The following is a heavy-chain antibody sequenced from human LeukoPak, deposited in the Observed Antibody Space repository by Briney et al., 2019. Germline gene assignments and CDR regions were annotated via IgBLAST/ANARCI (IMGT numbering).Heavy chain of an antibody. CDR3: ATKGAGTARYFDY. CDR1: EFTFSNYA. V-gene: IGHV3-23*01. J-gene: IGHJ4*02. CDR2: ISGGAGNT. D-gene: IGHD6-19*01. Sequence: GGSLRLSCAAFEFTFSNYAMSWVRQAPGKGLEWVSAISGGAGNTYYADSVKGRFTISRDNSKNTLYLQMNSLRAEDTAVYYCATKGAGTARYFDYWGQGTLVTVSS.